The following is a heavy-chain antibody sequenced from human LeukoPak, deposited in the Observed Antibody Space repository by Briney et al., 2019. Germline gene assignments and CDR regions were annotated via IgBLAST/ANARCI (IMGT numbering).Heavy chain of an antibody. CDR3: AARGYSSGWYYFDY. Sequence: SSETLSLTXAVYGGSFSGYYRSWIRQPPGKGLEWIGEINHSGSTNYNPSLKSRVTISVDTSKNQFSLKLSSVTAADTAVYYCAARGYSSGWYYFDYWGQGTLVTVSS. CDR1: GGSFSGYY. CDR2: INHSGST. D-gene: IGHD6-19*01. J-gene: IGHJ4*02. V-gene: IGHV4-34*01.